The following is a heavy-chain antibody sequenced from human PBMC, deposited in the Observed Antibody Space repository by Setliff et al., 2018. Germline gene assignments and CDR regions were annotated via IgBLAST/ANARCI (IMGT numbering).Heavy chain of an antibody. J-gene: IGHJ4*02. V-gene: IGHV4-39*07. D-gene: IGHD3-22*01. CDR3: ARAPRYFDPTGSYFDF. CDR2: TYYGGNT. CDR1: GASISGNSYY. Sequence: SETLSLTCTVSGASISGNSYYWGWIRQPPGKGLEWIASTYYGGNTFYNPSLKSRVTISVDTSKRQFSLKLTSVTAADTAVYYCARAPRYFDPTGSYFDFWGQGTQVTVSS.